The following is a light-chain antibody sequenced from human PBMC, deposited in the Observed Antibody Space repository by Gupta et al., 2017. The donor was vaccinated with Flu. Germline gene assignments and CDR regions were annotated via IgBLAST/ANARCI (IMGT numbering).Light chain of an antibody. Sequence: SSDVGAYNYVSWYQQHPGKAPKLMIFEVGNRPSGVSNRFSGSKSGNTASLTISGLQAEDEGDYYCSSYRSSSARYVFGTGTKVTVL. V-gene: IGLV2-14*01. J-gene: IGLJ1*01. CDR3: SSYRSSSARYV. CDR1: SSDVGAYNY. CDR2: EVG.